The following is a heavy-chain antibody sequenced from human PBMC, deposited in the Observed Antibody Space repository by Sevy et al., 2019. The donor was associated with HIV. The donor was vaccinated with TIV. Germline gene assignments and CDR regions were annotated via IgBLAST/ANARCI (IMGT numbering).Heavy chain of an antibody. Sequence: GGSLRLSCAASGFTFSNAWMSWVRQAPGKGLEWVGRIKSKTDGGTTDYAAPVKGRFTISRDDSKNTLYLQMNSLKTEDGVVYYCTTVAVVTLVTGYWGQGTLVTVSS. J-gene: IGHJ4*02. CDR2: IKSKTDGGTT. D-gene: IGHD2-21*02. CDR1: GFTFSNAW. V-gene: IGHV3-15*01. CDR3: TTVAVVTLVTGY.